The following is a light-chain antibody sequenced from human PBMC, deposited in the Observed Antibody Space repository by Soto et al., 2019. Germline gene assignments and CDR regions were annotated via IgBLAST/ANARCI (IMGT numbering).Light chain of an antibody. CDR3: SSYTTTTRL. V-gene: IGLV2-14*01. J-gene: IGLJ3*02. Sequence: QSALTQPASVSGSPGQSITISCTGTSSDIGSNNYVSWFQQRPGKAPTLISYEVSNRPSGVSTHFSGSKSGNTASLTISGLLPEDEAEYHCSSYTTTTRLFGGGTKVTVL. CDR1: SSDIGSNNY. CDR2: EVS.